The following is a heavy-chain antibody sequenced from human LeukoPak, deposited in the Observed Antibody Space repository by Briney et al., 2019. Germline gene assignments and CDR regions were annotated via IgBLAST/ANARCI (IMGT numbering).Heavy chain of an antibody. CDR2: ISYDGSNK. D-gene: IGHD3-16*01. V-gene: IGHV3-30*04. CDR1: GFTFSSYA. J-gene: IGHJ4*02. CDR3: ARDGEYYDYVWGSHYDY. Sequence: PGGSLRLSCAASGFTFSSYAMLWVRQAPGKGLEWVAVISYDGSNKYYADSVKGRFTISRDNSKNTLYLQMNSLRAEDTAVYYCARDGEYYDYVWGSHYDYWGQGTLVTVSS.